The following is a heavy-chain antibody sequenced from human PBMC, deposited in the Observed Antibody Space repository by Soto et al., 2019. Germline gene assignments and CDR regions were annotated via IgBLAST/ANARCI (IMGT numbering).Heavy chain of an antibody. J-gene: IGHJ4*02. Sequence: PGGSLRLSCAASGFTFSSYAMHWVRQAPGKGLEWVAVISYDGSNKYYADSVKGRFTISRDNSKNTLYLQMNSLRAEDTAVYYCARDPKRYCTKGTFDYWGQGTLVTVSS. CDR3: ARDPKRYCTKGTFDY. V-gene: IGHV3-30-3*01. D-gene: IGHD2-8*01. CDR2: ISYDGSNK. CDR1: GFTFSSYA.